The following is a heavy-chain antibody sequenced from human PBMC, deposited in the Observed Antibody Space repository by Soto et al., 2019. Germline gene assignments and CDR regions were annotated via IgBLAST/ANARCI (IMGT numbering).Heavy chain of an antibody. CDR1: GGSISSSSYY. CDR3: ARRVSGAVAANFDY. V-gene: IGHV4-39*01. Sequence: SETLSLTCTVSGGSISSSSYYWGWIRQPPGKGLEWIGSIYYSGSTYYNPSLKSRVTISVDTSKNQFSLKLSSVTAADTAVYYCARRVSGAVAANFDYWGQRTLVTVSS. CDR2: IYYSGST. D-gene: IGHD6-19*01. J-gene: IGHJ4*02.